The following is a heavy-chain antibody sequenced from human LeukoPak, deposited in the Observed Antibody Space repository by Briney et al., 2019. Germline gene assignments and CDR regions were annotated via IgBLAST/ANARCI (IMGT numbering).Heavy chain of an antibody. CDR1: GYTFTSYG. D-gene: IGHD3-10*01. J-gene: IGHJ6*03. CDR2: ISAYNGNT. CDR3: AKAAVISGYYYYYYYMDV. Sequence: GASVKVSCKASGYTFTSYGISWVRQAPGQGLEWMGWISAYNGNTNYAQKLQGRVTMTTDTSTSTAYMELRSLRSDDTAVYYCAKAAVISGYYYYYYYMDVWGKGTTVTVSS. V-gene: IGHV1-18*01.